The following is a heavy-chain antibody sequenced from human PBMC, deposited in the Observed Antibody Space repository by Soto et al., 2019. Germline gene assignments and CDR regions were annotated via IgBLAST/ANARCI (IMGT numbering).Heavy chain of an antibody. Sequence: GGSLRLSCAASGFTFSSYAMSWVRQAPGKGLEWVSTISGSGGSTYYPDSVKGRFTISRDNSKNTVYLQMNSLRAEDAAVYYCAKEMTSGYYLLAYSGQGTLVIVSS. CDR1: GFTFSSYA. D-gene: IGHD3-22*01. CDR3: AKEMTSGYYLLAY. J-gene: IGHJ4*02. CDR2: ISGSGGST. V-gene: IGHV3-23*01.